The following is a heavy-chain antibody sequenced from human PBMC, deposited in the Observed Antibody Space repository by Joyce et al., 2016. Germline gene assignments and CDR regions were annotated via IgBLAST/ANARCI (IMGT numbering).Heavy chain of an antibody. CDR2: IIPVFFTP. Sequence: QVHLVQSGAEVKMPGSSVMVSCTASGGSFGAQTLNWVRQTPGQGLEWMGVIIPVFFTPHYAQKFQGTVSITADTGTSTVFMEVRSLTSDDTAMYYCASGVAGYCSSSTCPRPLDVWGQGTMVIVS. J-gene: IGHJ3*01. CDR1: GGSFGAQT. CDR3: ASGVAGYCSSSTCPRPLDV. V-gene: IGHV1-69*14. D-gene: IGHD2-2*01.